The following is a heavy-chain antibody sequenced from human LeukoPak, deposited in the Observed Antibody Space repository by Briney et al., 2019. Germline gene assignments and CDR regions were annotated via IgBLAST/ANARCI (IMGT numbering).Heavy chain of an antibody. D-gene: IGHD3-10*01. V-gene: IGHV3-15*01. CDR1: GFTFSNAW. Sequence: GGSLRLSCAASGFTFSNAWMSWVRQAPGKGLEWVGRIKSKTDGGTTDYAAPVKGRFTISRDDSKNTLYLQMNSLKTEDTAVYYCATHYGSGGVDAFDIWGQGTMVTVSS. CDR3: ATHYGSGGVDAFDI. CDR2: IKSKTDGGTT. J-gene: IGHJ3*02.